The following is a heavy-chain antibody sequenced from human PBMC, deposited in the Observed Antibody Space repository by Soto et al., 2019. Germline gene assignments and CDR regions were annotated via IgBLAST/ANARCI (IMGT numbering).Heavy chain of an antibody. D-gene: IGHD3-22*01. CDR3: ARGDYYDSSGPFSDAFAI. V-gene: IGHV3-7*04. CDR1: GFTFSTYW. J-gene: IGHJ3*02. Sequence: GGSLRLSCAASGFTFSTYWMSWVRQAPGKGLEWVANIKPDGSEKWYVDSVKGRFTIFRDNAKNSLYLQMNSLRAEDTAVYYCARGDYYDSSGPFSDAFAIWGQGTMVTGSS. CDR2: IKPDGSEK.